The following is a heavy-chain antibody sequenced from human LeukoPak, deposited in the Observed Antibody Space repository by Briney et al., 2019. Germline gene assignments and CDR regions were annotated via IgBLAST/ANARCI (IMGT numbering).Heavy chain of an antibody. CDR1: EFTFRTYS. Sequence: GGSLRLSCAASEFTFRTYSMNWVGQAPGKGLEWVSYINTTSSTIYYADSVKGRFTISRDNSKNTLYLQMNSLRAEDTAVYYCAKERPRNTAMVEYYFDYWGQGTLVTVSS. V-gene: IGHV3-48*01. CDR3: AKERPRNTAMVEYYFDY. CDR2: INTTSSTI. D-gene: IGHD5-18*01. J-gene: IGHJ4*02.